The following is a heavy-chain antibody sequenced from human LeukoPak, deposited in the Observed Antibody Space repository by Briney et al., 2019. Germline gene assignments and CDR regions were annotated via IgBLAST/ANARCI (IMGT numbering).Heavy chain of an antibody. CDR1: GYTLTIYA. CDR3: ARAGYSYGGYYYYGMDV. Sequence: ASVKVSCKASGYTLTIYAMHWVRQAPGQRLEWMGWINAGNGNTKYSQKFQGRVTITRDTSASTAYMELSSLRSEDTAVYYCARAGYSYGGYYYYGMDVWGQGTTVTVSS. CDR2: INAGNGNT. D-gene: IGHD5-18*01. V-gene: IGHV1-3*01. J-gene: IGHJ6*02.